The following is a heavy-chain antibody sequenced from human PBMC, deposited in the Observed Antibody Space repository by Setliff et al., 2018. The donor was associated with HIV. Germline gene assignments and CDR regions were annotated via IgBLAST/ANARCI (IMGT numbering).Heavy chain of an antibody. Sequence: ASVKVSCKASGYTFTSYGISWVRQAPGQGLEWMGWISAYNGNTNYAQKLQGRVTMTTDTSTSTAYMELRNLRSDDTAIYYCARDSESYRSGWYLGAHWFDPWGQGTLVTVSS. D-gene: IGHD6-19*01. CDR1: GYTFTSYG. V-gene: IGHV1-18*01. CDR2: ISAYNGNT. J-gene: IGHJ5*02. CDR3: ARDSESYRSGWYLGAHWFDP.